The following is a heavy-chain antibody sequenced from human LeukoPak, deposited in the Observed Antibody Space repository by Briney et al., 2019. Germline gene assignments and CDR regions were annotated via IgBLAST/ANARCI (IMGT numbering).Heavy chain of an antibody. CDR1: GGTFSSYA. D-gene: IGHD3-10*01. V-gene: IGHV1-69*05. Sequence: SVKVSSKASGGTFSSYAISWVRQAPGQGLEWMGGIIPIFGTANYAQKFQGRVTITTDESTSTAYMELSSLRSEDTAVYYCARATGGYYPVHPLEDYYYYMDVWGKGTTVTVSS. CDR3: ARATGGYYPVHPLEDYYYYMDV. CDR2: IIPIFGTA. J-gene: IGHJ6*03.